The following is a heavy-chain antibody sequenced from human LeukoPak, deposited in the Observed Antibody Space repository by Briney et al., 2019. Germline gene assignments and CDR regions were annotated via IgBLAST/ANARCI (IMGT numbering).Heavy chain of an antibody. CDR2: ISYDGSNK. J-gene: IGHJ3*02. D-gene: IGHD2-2*01. CDR3: ARVACGSTSCGYDAFDI. V-gene: IGHV3-30*04. Sequence: PGRSLRLSCAASGFTFSSHAMHWVRQAPGKGLEWVAVISYDGSNKYYADSVKGRFTISRDNSKNTLYLQMNSLRAEDTAVYYCARVACGSTSCGYDAFDIWGQGTMVTVSS. CDR1: GFTFSSHA.